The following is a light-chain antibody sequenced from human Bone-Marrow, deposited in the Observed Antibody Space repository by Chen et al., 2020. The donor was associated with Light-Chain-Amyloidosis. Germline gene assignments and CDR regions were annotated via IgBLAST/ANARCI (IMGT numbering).Light chain of an antibody. Sequence: DIVMTQSPLSLPVTPREPASISCRSSQSLLHSNGYNYLDWYLQKPGQSPQLLIYLGSNRASGVPDRSSGSGSGTDFTLKISRVEAEDVGVYYCMQALQTRYTFGQGTKLEIK. V-gene: IGKV2-28*01. CDR3: MQALQTRYT. CDR1: QSLLHSNGYNY. J-gene: IGKJ2*01. CDR2: LGS.